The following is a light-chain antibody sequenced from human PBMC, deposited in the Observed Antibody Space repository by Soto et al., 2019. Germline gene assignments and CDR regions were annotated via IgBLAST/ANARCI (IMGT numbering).Light chain of an antibody. CDR1: SSDVGGYNY. J-gene: IGLJ1*01. Sequence: QSALTQPASVSGSPGQSITISCTGTSSDVGGYNYVSWYQQHPGKAPKLMIYDVSNRPSGVSNRFSGSKSGNTASLTISVLQAEDEADDYCSSYTSRSTLVVFGTGTKLTVL. CDR3: SSYTSRSTLVV. V-gene: IGLV2-14*01. CDR2: DVS.